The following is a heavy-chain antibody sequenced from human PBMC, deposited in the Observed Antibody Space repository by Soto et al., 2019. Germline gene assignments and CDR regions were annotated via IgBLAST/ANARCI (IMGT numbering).Heavy chain of an antibody. CDR3: AKTAEDYYYYGMDV. CDR2: ISSSGGRT. J-gene: IGHJ6*02. CDR1: GFTFANYG. Sequence: GGSLRLSCGTSGFTFANYGMGWVRQAPGRGLEWVSGISSSGGRTYYADSVKGRFTISRDNSKNTLFLQMNSLRAEDTAVYYCAKTAEDYYYYGMDVWGQGTTVTVSS. D-gene: IGHD6-19*01. V-gene: IGHV3-23*01.